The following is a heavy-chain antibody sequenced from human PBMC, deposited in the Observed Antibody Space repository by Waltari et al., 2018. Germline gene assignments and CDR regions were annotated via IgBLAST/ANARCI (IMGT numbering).Heavy chain of an antibody. J-gene: IGHJ6*02. CDR3: AREKMALHYGTDV. D-gene: IGHD2-8*01. CDR2: IIPILGRA. V-gene: IGHV1-69*04. CDR1: GGTFSSYA. Sequence: QVQLVQSGAEVKKPGSSVKVSCKASGGTFSSYAISWVRQAPGQGLEWMGRIIPILGRANYQKKFQGRVRITADKSTSTAYMELSSLRSEDTAVYYCAREKMALHYGTDVWGQGTTVTVSS.